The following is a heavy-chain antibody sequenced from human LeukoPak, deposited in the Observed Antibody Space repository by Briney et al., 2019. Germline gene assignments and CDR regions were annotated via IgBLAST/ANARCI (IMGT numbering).Heavy chain of an antibody. CDR1: GYTFTGYY. CDR2: VDPEDGET. CDR3: ATGGGRVQANTPWYYYMDV. D-gene: IGHD2-15*01. J-gene: IGHJ6*03. Sequence: ASVKVSCKASGYTFTGYYMHWVRQAPGQGLEWMGLVDPEDGETIYAEKFQGRVTITADTSTDTAYMELSSLRSEDTAVYYCATGGGRVQANTPWYYYMDVWGKGTTVTVSS. V-gene: IGHV1-69-2*01.